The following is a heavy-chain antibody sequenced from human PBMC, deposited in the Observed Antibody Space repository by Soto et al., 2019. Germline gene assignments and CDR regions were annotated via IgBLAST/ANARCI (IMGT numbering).Heavy chain of an antibody. CDR1: GFTFNRYG. V-gene: IGHV3-33*01. CDR2: IWYDGSSE. CDR3: ARGVDYFDC. Sequence: QVQLVESGGGVVQPGRSLRLSCAASGFTFNRYGMHWVRQAPGKGLEWVAVIWYDGSSEYYADSVKGRFTISRDNSKNTLSLQMNSLRAEDTAVYYCARGVDYFDCWGQGTLVTVSS. J-gene: IGHJ4*02.